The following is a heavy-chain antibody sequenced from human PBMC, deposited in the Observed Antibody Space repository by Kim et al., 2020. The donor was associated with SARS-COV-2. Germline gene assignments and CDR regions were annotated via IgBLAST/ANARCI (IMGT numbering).Heavy chain of an antibody. CDR1: GFTFNSYA. D-gene: IGHD3-10*01. V-gene: IGHV3-30-3*01. Sequence: GGSLRLSCAASGFTFNSYAMHWVRQAPGKGLEWVAVISYDGSNKYYADSVKGRFTISRDNSKNTLFVQMNSLRGEDTAVYYCARDNMIWGLFEYYYYGMAVWGQGTTVTVSS. J-gene: IGHJ6*02. CDR2: ISYDGSNK. CDR3: ARDNMIWGLFEYYYYGMAV.